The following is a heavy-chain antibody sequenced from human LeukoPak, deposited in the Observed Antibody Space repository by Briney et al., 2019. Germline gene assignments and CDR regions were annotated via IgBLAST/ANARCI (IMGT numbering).Heavy chain of an antibody. D-gene: IGHD3-22*01. Sequence: SETLSLTCTVSGGSISSGDYYWSWIRQPPGKGLEWIGYIYYSGSTYYNPSLKSRVTISVDTSKNQFSLKLSSVTAADTAVYYCASRNYYDSSGYPDYWGQGTLVTVSS. CDR3: ASRNYYDSSGYPDY. CDR1: GGSISSGDYY. J-gene: IGHJ4*02. V-gene: IGHV4-30-4*01. CDR2: IYYSGST.